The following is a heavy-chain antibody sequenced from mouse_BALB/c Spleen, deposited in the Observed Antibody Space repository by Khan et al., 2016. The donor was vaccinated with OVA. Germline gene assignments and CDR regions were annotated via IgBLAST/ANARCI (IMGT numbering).Heavy chain of an antibody. V-gene: IGHV1-22*01. CDR3: ARRDYYAYFWFFDV. CDR1: GYTFTEYT. CDR2: INPNNGGT. Sequence: EVQLQQSGPELVKPGASVKISCKTSGYTFTEYTMHWVKQSHGKSLEWIGRINPNNGGTSYNQKVKGKATLTVDTSSTTAYMELRSLTSEDSAVYYCARRDYYAYFWFFDVWGAGTTVTVSS. D-gene: IGHD1-2*01. J-gene: IGHJ1*01.